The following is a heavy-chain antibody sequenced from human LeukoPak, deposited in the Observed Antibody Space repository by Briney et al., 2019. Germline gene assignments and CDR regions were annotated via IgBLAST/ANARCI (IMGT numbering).Heavy chain of an antibody. J-gene: IGHJ6*02. CDR3: ARGSSGGSGRTDYYYYGMDV. D-gene: IGHD3-10*01. Sequence: SETLSLTCAVYGGSFSGCYWSWIRQPPGKGLEWIGEINHSGSTNYNPSLKSRVTISVDTSKNQFSLKLSSVTAADTAVYYCARGSSGGSGRTDYYYYGMDVWGQGTTVTVSS. V-gene: IGHV4-34*01. CDR1: GGSFSGCY. CDR2: INHSGST.